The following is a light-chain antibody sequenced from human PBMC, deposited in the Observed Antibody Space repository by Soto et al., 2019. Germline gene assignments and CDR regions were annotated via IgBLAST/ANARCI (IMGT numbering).Light chain of an antibody. J-gene: IGLJ2*01. Sequence: QSVLTQPPSASGTPGQRVTISCSGSSSNIGSYYMYWYQQLPGAAPKLLIYRDNQRPSGVPDRFSGSKSGTSASLAISGLRSEDEAHYYCSSFTSKSTLIFGGGTKLTVL. CDR2: RDN. CDR3: SSFTSKSTLI. V-gene: IGLV1-47*01. CDR1: SSNIGSYY.